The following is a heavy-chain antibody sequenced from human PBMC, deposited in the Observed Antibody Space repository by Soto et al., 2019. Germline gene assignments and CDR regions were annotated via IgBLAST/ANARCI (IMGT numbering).Heavy chain of an antibody. Sequence: ASVKVSCKVSGYTLTETSIHWVRQAPGIGLEWMGGSNPEDGETIYAQKVQGRVIMTEDTSTDTAYMELSSLRSEDTAVYYCVTVPPKFHKDYSDSSDFFEYFDYSG. CDR1: GYTLTETS. V-gene: IGHV1-24*01. CDR2: SNPEDGET. CDR3: VTVPPKFHKDYSDSSDFFEYFDY. J-gene: IGHJ4*01. D-gene: IGHD3-22*01.